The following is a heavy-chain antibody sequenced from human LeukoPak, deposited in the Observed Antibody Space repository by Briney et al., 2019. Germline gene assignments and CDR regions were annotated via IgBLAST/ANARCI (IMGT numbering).Heavy chain of an antibody. J-gene: IGHJ4*02. D-gene: IGHD4-11*01. CDR2: INHSGST. CDR3: ARGFDSPHY. Sequence: PSETLSLTCAVYGGSFSGYYWSWIRQPPGKGLEWIGEINHSGSTNYNPSLKSRVTISVDTSKNQFSRKLSSVTAADTAVYYCARGFDSPHYWGQGTLVSVSS. CDR1: GGSFSGYY. V-gene: IGHV4-34*01.